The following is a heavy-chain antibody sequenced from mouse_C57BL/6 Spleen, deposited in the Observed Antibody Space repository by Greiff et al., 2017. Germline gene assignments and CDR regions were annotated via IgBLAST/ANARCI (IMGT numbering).Heavy chain of an antibody. Sequence: QVQLQQSGAELVRPGTSVKVSCKASGYAFTNYLIERVKQMPGQGLEWIGVINPGSGGTNYNEKFKGKATLTADKSSSTAYMQLSSLTSEDSAVYFCARDGGLRRESWFAYWGQGTLVTVSA. CDR1: GYAFTNYL. CDR3: ARDGGLRRESWFAY. D-gene: IGHD2-4*01. V-gene: IGHV1-54*01. CDR2: INPGSGGT. J-gene: IGHJ3*01.